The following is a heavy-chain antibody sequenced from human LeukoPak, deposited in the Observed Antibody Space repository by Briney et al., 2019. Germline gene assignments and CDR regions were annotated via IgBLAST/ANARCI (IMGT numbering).Heavy chain of an antibody. D-gene: IGHD3-22*01. CDR3: AKDLGDYYDSSGYFDY. J-gene: IGHJ4*02. CDR1: GFTVSSNY. CDR2: IYSGGST. V-gene: IGHV3-66*01. Sequence: GGSLRLSCAASGFTVSSNYMSWVRQAPGKGLEWVSVIYSGGSTYYADSVKGRFTISRDNSKNTLYLQMNSLRAEDTAVYCCAKDLGDYYDSSGYFDYWGQGTLVTVSS.